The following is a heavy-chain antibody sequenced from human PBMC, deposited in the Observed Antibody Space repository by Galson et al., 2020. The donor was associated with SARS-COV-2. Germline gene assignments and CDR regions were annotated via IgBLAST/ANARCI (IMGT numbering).Heavy chain of an antibody. V-gene: IGHV3-13*01. J-gene: IGHJ3*02. CDR1: GFTFSDYD. D-gene: IGHD1-26*01. Sequence: GGSLRLSCAASGFTFSDYDMHWVRQASGKSLEWVSLAGSVGDTYYLGSVKGRFIISRDNAKSSLYLQMNSLTAGDTAIYFCTRGQVGNAFDIWGQGTPVTVSS. CDR2: AGSVGDT. CDR3: TRGQVGNAFDI.